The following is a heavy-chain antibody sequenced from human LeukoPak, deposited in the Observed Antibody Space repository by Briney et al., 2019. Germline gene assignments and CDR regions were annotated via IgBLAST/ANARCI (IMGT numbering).Heavy chain of an antibody. V-gene: IGHV3-15*01. J-gene: IGHJ1*01. Sequence: GGSLRLSCADSGFTFSNAWMNWVRQAPGKGLEWVGRIKSKTDGGTTDYAAPVKGRFTISRDDSKSTLYLQMNNLRTEDTAVYYCTSTGASGGNYEYFQHWGQGTLVTVSS. CDR1: GFTFSNAW. CDR2: IKSKTDGGTT. D-gene: IGHD2-8*02. CDR3: TSTGASGGNYEYFQH.